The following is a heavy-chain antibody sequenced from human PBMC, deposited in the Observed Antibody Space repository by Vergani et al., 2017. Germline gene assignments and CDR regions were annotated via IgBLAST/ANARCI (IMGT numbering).Heavy chain of an antibody. CDR3: AREGGPHSI. V-gene: IGHV7-4-1*02. D-gene: IGHD2-21*01. CDR1: GYTFNTYG. CDR2: INTNNGDP. J-gene: IGHJ4*03. Sequence: QVLVVQSGSEFKKPGASVKVSCKTSGYTFNTYGICWVRQAPGQGLEWMGWINTNNGDPTYDQDFTGRFIFSLDTSASTAYLEINNLKPEDTAFYYCAREGGPHSIWGQGTLVTVSS.